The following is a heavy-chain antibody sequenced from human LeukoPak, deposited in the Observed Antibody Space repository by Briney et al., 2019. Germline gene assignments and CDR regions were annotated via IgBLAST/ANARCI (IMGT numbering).Heavy chain of an antibody. J-gene: IGHJ6*03. D-gene: IGHD2-15*01. CDR1: GYTFTSYG. CDR3: ARDLGRRCSGGSCYYYSNYMDV. Sequence: ASVNVSCKASGYTFTSYGISWLRQAPGQGLEWMGWISTYNGHTNYAQKLQGRVTMTTDTSTSTAYMELRNLRSEDTAVYYCARDLGRRCSGGSCYYYSNYMDVWGKGTTVTISS. V-gene: IGHV1-18*01. CDR2: ISTYNGHT.